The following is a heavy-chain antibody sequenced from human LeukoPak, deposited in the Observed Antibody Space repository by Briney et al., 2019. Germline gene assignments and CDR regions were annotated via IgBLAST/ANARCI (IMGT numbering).Heavy chain of an antibody. J-gene: IGHJ4*02. V-gene: IGHV3-23*01. CDR2: ITASGGAI. CDR3: ATSTGYSSSWQPPNDY. D-gene: IGHD6-13*01. CDR1: GFSFSSYG. Sequence: PGGSLRLSCVASGFSFSSYGMSWVRQAPGKGLEWVLGITASGGAIYYADSVKGRFSISRDNSKDTLFLQMNSLRVEDTAVYYCATSTGYSSSWQPPNDYWGQGTLVTVSS.